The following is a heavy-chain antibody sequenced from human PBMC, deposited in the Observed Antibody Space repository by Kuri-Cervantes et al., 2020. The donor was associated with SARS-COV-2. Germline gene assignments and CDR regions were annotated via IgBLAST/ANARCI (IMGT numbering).Heavy chain of an antibody. CDR2: ISYDVSNK. V-gene: IGHV3-30*18. CDR1: GFTFSDYY. CDR3: AKDISRELPPSGGFDP. Sequence: GGAVRLSCAASGFTFSDYYMNWVRQAPGKGLEWVAVISYDVSNKYYADSVKGRFTISRDNSKNTLYLQMNSLRAEDTAVYYCAKDISRELPPSGGFDPWGQGTLVTVSS. D-gene: IGHD1-26*01. J-gene: IGHJ5*02.